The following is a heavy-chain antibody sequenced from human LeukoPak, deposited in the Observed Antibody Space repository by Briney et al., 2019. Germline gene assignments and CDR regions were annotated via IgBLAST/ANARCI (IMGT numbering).Heavy chain of an antibody. D-gene: IGHD1-7*01. CDR3: ATPPSGTTDY. CDR2: IYSGGST. Sequence: GGSLRLSCEASGFAVSARPMSWVRQAPGKGLEWVSVIYSGGSTYFADSVKGRFTIFRDNSKNTLYLQMNSLRAEDTAVYYCATPPSGTTDYWGQGTLVTVSS. J-gene: IGHJ4*02. V-gene: IGHV3-66*01. CDR1: GFAVSARP.